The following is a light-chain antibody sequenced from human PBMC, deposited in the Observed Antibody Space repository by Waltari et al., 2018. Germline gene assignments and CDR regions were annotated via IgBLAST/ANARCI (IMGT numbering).Light chain of an antibody. CDR2: GAS. Sequence: LTQSPTSLSLSPGERATLSCRASQSVSNYLAWYQKKPGQAPRLLIYGASTRATGIPDRFSGSGSGAEFILTISNLEPEDFAVYYCQNYGNSPLFTFCPGTKLDIK. CDR3: QNYGNSPLFT. V-gene: IGKV3-20*01. CDR1: QSVSNY. J-gene: IGKJ3*01.